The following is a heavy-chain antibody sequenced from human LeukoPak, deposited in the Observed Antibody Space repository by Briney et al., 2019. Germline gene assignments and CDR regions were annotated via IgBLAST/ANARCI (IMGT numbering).Heavy chain of an antibody. CDR3: ASRIERIDY. D-gene: IGHD1-1*01. Sequence: SGGPLRLSCAASGFTFSSYTMNWVRQATGKGLEWVSAIIAGGASTYFADSVKGRFTISRDNSKNTLYLQMNSLRVEDAAVYYCASRIERIDYWGQGTLVTVSS. J-gene: IGHJ4*02. V-gene: IGHV3-23*01. CDR2: IIAGGAST. CDR1: GFTFSSYT.